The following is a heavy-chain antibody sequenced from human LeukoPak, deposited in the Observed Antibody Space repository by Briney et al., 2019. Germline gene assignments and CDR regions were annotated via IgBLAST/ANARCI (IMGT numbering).Heavy chain of an antibody. Sequence: SQTLSLTCAVSGGSINSGGYSWSWIRQPPGKGLEWIGYIYESGSTYYNPSLKSRVTMSLDRSKNQFSLKLSSVTAADAAVYYCARGNDYSNPIRAPYYYYYYMDVWGKGTTVTVSS. CDR1: GGSINSGGYS. CDR3: ARGNDYSNPIRAPYYYYYYMDV. D-gene: IGHD4-11*01. J-gene: IGHJ6*03. CDR2: IYESGST. V-gene: IGHV4-30-2*01.